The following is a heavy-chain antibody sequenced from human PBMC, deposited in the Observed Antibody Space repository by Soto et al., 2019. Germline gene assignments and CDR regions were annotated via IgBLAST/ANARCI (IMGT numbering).Heavy chain of an antibody. Sequence: GSLILSCAASGFTFSHAWMSWVRQAPGKGLEWVGRIKSKTDGGTTDYAAPVKGRFTISRDDSKNTLYLQMNSLKTEDTAVYYCTSEYSNYGDYYYGMGVCGQVTTVP. CDR3: TSEYSNYGDYYYGMGV. CDR1: GFTFSHAW. CDR2: IKSKTDGGTT. J-gene: IGHJ6*02. D-gene: IGHD4-4*01. V-gene: IGHV3-15*01.